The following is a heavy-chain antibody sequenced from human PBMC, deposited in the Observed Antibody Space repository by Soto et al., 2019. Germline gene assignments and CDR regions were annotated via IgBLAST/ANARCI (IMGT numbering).Heavy chain of an antibody. J-gene: IGHJ6*02. V-gene: IGHV3-73*01. CDR1: GFTFSCSA. Sequence: PGGSLRLSCAASGFTFSCSAMHWVRQASGKGLEWVGRIRSKANSYATAYAASVKGRFTISRDDSKNTAYLQMNSLKTEDTAVYYCTTHEESYYDSKAYYGMDVWGQGTTVTVSS. CDR2: IRSKANSYAT. D-gene: IGHD3-22*01. CDR3: TTHEESYYDSKAYYGMDV.